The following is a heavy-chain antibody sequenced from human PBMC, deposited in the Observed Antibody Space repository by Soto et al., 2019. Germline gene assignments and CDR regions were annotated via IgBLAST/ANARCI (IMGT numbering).Heavy chain of an antibody. V-gene: IGHV4-31*03. Sequence: QVQLQESAPGLVKPSQTLSLSCTVSGGSIRSGAYYWSWIRQHPGRALEWIGSIYYSGGTLYNPSLKSRLNISVDTSKNQISLQLRSVTAADTAVYYCARNTLLVVAGHCSFSNWFDPWGQGTLVSVSS. D-gene: IGHD2-15*01. J-gene: IGHJ5*02. CDR3: ARNTLLVVAGHCSFSNWFDP. CDR2: IYYSGGT. CDR1: GGSIRSGAYY.